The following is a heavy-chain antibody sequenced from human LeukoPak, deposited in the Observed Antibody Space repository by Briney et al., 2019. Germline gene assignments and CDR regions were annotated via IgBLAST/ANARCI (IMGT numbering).Heavy chain of an antibody. V-gene: IGHV3-66*01. Sequence: GGSLRLSCEASGFTVSSNYMSWVRQAPGKGLEWVSVTYSGGRTYYADSVKGRFTISRDNAKNTLYLQMNSLRADDTAVYYCVRARTTVPNLFDYWGQGTLVTVSS. CDR2: TYSGGRT. CDR3: VRARTTVPNLFDY. CDR1: GFTVSSNY. J-gene: IGHJ4*02. D-gene: IGHD4-17*01.